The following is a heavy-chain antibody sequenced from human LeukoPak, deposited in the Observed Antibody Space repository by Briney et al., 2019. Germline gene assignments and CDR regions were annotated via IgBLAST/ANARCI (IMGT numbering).Heavy chain of an antibody. CDR2: INPNSGGT. V-gene: IGHV1-2*02. J-gene: IGHJ4*02. CDR1: GYTFTGYY. Sequence: ASVKVSCKASGYTFTGYYMHWVRQAPGQGLEWMGWINPNSGGTNYAQKFQGRVTMTRDTSISTAYMELSRLRSDDTAVYYCASASLPALRFLEWLPFNWGQGTLVIVSS. D-gene: IGHD3-3*01. CDR3: ASASLPALRFLEWLPFN.